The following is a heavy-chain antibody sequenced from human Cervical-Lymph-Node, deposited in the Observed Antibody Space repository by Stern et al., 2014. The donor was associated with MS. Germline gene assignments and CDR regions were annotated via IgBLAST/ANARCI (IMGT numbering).Heavy chain of an antibody. J-gene: IGHJ4*02. CDR3: ARVSYSSGWYPFDY. D-gene: IGHD6-19*01. Sequence: VQLVQSGAEVKKPGASVKVSCKASGYTFTDYYLHWVRQAPGQGLEWMGWINPNGGGTNYAQKVQGRVTMTRDTSISTAYMELSRLRSDDTAVYYCARVSYSSGWYPFDYWGQGTLITVSS. V-gene: IGHV1-2*02. CDR2: INPNGGGT. CDR1: GYTFTDYY.